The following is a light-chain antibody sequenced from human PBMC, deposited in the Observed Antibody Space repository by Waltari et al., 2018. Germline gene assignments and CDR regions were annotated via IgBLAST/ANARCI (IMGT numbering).Light chain of an antibody. CDR1: SLRTHY. J-gene: IGLJ2*01. CDR3: NSRDNSINHRV. CDR2: GRN. Sequence: SSELTQDPAVAVALGQTLRITCQGESLRTHYGSWYQQKPGQAPILIVYGRNNRPSGIPDRFSGSSSGNTASLTIAGAQAEDEAVYYYNSRDNSINHRVFGGGTKLTVL. V-gene: IGLV3-19*01.